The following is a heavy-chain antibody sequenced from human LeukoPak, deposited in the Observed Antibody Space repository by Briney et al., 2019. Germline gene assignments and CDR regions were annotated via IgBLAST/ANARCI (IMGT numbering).Heavy chain of an antibody. J-gene: IGHJ4*02. CDR2: IYYSGTT. V-gene: IGHV4-59*01. Sequence: SETLSLTCTVSGASINTYYWSWIRQPPGKGLEWIGYIYYSGTTSYNPSLETRVTISIDTSKNQFSLKLSSVTAADTAVYYCARVLRPMASQYYFDYWGQGTLVTVSS. CDR1: GASINTYY. CDR3: ARVLRPMASQYYFDY. D-gene: IGHD3-10*01.